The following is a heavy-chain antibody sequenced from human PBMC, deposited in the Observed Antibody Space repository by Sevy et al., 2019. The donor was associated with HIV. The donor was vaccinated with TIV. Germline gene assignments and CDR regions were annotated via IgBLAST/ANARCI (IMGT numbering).Heavy chain of an antibody. CDR1: GLTLTTTG. CDR2: VTSDGTT. Sequence: GGSLRLSCAASGLTLTTTGMSWVRQAPGKGLEWVAGVTSDGTTYYADSVRDGFTVSRDNSKNTLYLQLNSLRADDTAVFYWAGGETTMITDLDYWGQGTLVTVSS. V-gene: IGHV3-23*01. D-gene: IGHD3-16*01. CDR3: AGGETTMITDLDY. J-gene: IGHJ4*02.